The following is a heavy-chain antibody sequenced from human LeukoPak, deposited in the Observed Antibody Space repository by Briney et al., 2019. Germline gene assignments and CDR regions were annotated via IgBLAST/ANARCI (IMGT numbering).Heavy chain of an antibody. Sequence: PSETLSLTCTVSGYSINSAYYWSWIRQPAGKGLEWIGRIYTSGSTNYNLSLKSRVTISVDTSKNQFSLKLSSVTAADTAVYYCARHRYFDSWGQGTLVTVSS. CDR1: GYSINSAYY. CDR3: ARHRYFDS. D-gene: IGHD2-15*01. V-gene: IGHV4-61*02. J-gene: IGHJ4*02. CDR2: IYTSGST.